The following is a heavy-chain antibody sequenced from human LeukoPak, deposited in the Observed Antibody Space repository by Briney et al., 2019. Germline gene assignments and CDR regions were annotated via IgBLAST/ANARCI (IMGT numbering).Heavy chain of an antibody. CDR2: INHSGST. D-gene: IGHD6-13*01. V-gene: IGHV4-34*01. Sequence: PSETLSLTCTVSGGSISSYYWSWIRQPPGKGLEWIGEINHSGSTNYNPSLKSRVTISVDTSKNQFSLKLSSVTAADTAVYYCARGIAYYYYYMDVWGKGTTVTVSS. J-gene: IGHJ6*03. CDR3: ARGIAYYYYYMDV. CDR1: GGSISSYY.